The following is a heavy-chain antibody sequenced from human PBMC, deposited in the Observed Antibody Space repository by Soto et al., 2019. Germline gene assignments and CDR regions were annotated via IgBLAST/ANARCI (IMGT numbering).Heavy chain of an antibody. Sequence: EVQLVESGGGLVKPGGSLRLSCAASGFTFSSYSMNWVRQAPGKGLEWVSSISSSSSYIYYADSVKGRFTISRDNAKNSLYLQMNSLRAEDTAVYYCAGGIAVAGMGSFDYWGHGTLVTVFS. D-gene: IGHD6-19*01. J-gene: IGHJ4*01. V-gene: IGHV3-21*01. CDR1: GFTFSSYS. CDR2: ISSSSSYI. CDR3: AGGIAVAGMGSFDY.